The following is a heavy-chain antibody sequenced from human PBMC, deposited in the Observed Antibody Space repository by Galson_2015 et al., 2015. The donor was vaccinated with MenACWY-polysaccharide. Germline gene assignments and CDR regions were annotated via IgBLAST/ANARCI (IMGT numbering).Heavy chain of an antibody. Sequence: QSGAEVTKPGESLLISCRGSGYSFTTHWIGWVRQMPGKGLEWMGLIYPGESDTRYSPSFQGQVTISADRSISTAYLQWSSLRASDTAMYYCARGRYSGTDSPYYFQYWGQGTLVTVSS. CDR2: IYPGESDT. D-gene: IGHD5-12*01. V-gene: IGHV5-51*01. CDR3: ARGRYSGTDSPYYFQY. J-gene: IGHJ4*02. CDR1: GYSFTTHW.